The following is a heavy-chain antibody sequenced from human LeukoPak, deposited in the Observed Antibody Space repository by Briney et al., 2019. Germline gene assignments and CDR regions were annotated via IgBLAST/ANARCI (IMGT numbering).Heavy chain of an antibody. Sequence: SVKVSCKASGFIFSRSAVQWVRQARGQRLEWIGWMVVGSGNTNYAQKFQERVTMTRDMSTGTAYMELSSLRSEDTAVYYCAAGNYYDSSGYYPYAFDIWGQGTMVTVSS. CDR2: MVVGSGNT. V-gene: IGHV1-58*01. J-gene: IGHJ3*02. CDR3: AAGNYYDSSGYYPYAFDI. CDR1: GFIFSRSA. D-gene: IGHD3-22*01.